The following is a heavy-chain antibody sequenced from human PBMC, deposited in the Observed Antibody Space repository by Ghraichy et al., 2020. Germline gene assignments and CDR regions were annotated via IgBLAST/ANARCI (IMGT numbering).Heavy chain of an antibody. CDR2: MYYSGST. Sequence: LNISCTVSGGSVSSGSYYWSWIRQPPGKGLEWIGYMYYSGSTNYNPSLKSQFTISVDTSKNQFSLKLSSVTAADTAVYYCARDQTGDWYFDLWGRGTLVTVSS. J-gene: IGHJ2*01. CDR1: GGSVSSGSYY. CDR3: ARDQTGDWYFDL. D-gene: IGHD7-27*01. V-gene: IGHV4-61*01.